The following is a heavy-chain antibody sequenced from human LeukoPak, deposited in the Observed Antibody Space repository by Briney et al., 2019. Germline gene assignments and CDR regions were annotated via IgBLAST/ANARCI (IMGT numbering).Heavy chain of an antibody. CDR3: ARDHSITMVRGVIITSSPPLGY. V-gene: IGHV1-18*04. CDR1: GYTFTSYG. D-gene: IGHD3-10*01. Sequence: ASVEVSCKASGYTFTSYGISWVRQAPGQGLEWMGWISAYNGNTNYAQKLQGRVTMTTDTSTSTAYMELRSLRSDDTAVYYCARDHSITMVRGVIITSSPPLGYWGQGTLVTVSS. CDR2: ISAYNGNT. J-gene: IGHJ4*02.